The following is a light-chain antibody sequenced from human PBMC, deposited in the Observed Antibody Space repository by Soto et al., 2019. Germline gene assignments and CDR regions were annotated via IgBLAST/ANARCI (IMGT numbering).Light chain of an antibody. J-gene: IGKJ2*01. CDR2: GAS. CDR1: QSVSSNY. CDR3: QQWRT. Sequence: ESVLTQSPGTLSLSPGERATLSCRASQSVSSNYLAWYQQKSGQSPRLVIYGASSRAAGIPGRFSGSGSGTDFTLTISRLEPEDFAVYYCQQWRTFGQGTKVDIK. V-gene: IGKV3-20*01.